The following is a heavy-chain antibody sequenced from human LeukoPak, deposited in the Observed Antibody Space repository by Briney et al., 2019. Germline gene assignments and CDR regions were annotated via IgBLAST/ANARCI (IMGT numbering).Heavy chain of an antibody. Sequence: GRSLRLSCAASGFTFSSYAMHCVRQAPGKGLEWVAVISYDGSNKYYADSVKGRFTISRDNSKNTLYLQMNRLRAEDTAVYYCASRKDTPHLPDYWGQGTLVTVSS. J-gene: IGHJ4*02. D-gene: IGHD5-18*01. CDR3: ASRKDTPHLPDY. CDR2: ISYDGSNK. CDR1: GFTFSSYA. V-gene: IGHV3-30-3*01.